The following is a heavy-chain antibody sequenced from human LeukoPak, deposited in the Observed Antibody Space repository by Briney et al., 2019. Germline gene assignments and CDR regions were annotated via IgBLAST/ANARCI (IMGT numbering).Heavy chain of an antibody. Sequence: GESLKISCAASGFTFSSYGMHWVRQAPGKGLEWVAVISYDGSNKYYADSVKGRFTISRDNSKNTLYLQMNSLRAEDTAVYYRAKERVVVGFDYWGQGTLVTVSS. CDR1: GFTFSSYG. CDR2: ISYDGSNK. J-gene: IGHJ4*02. V-gene: IGHV3-30*18. CDR3: AKERVVVGFDY. D-gene: IGHD3-22*01.